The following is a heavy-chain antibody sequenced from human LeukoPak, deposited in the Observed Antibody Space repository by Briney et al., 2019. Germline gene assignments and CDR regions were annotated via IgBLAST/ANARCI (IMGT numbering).Heavy chain of an antibody. J-gene: IGHJ4*02. CDR3: ATHSSSWYYFDY. CDR1: GFTFSSYE. Sequence: GGSLRLSCAASGFTFSSYEMKWVRQAPGKGLGWVSYISISGSTIYYADSVKGSFTISRDTAKNSLYLQMNSLRAEDTAVYYCATHSSSWYYFDYWGQGTLVTVSS. D-gene: IGHD6-13*01. V-gene: IGHV3-48*03. CDR2: ISISGSTI.